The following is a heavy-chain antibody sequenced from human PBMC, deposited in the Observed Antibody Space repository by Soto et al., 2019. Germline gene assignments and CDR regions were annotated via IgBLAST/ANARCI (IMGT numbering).Heavy chain of an antibody. J-gene: IGHJ6*02. CDR3: AREMATTHYYYGMDV. V-gene: IGHV3-30-3*01. CDR1: GFTFSSYA. CDR2: ISYDGSNK. Sequence: QPGGSVRGSCAASGFTFSSYAMHWVRQAPGKGLEWVAVISYDGSNKYYADSVKGRFTISRDNSKNTLYLQMNSLRAEDTAVYYCAREMATTHYYYGMDVWGQGTTVTVSS. D-gene: IGHD5-12*01.